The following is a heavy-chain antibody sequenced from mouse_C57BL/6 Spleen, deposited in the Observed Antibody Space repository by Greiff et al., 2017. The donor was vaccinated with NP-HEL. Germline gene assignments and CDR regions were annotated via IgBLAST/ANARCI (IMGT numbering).Heavy chain of an antibody. J-gene: IGHJ2*01. D-gene: IGHD2-4*01. CDR3: ASSYDDGVGGYYFDD. Sequence: VQLQQSGAELAKPGASVKLSCKASGYTFTSYWMHWVKQRPGQGLEWIGYINPSSGYTKYNQKFKDKATLTADNSSSTAYMQLSSLTYEDSAVYYWASSYDDGVGGYYFDDWGQGTTLTVSS. V-gene: IGHV1-7*01. CDR2: INPSSGYT. CDR1: GYTFTSYW.